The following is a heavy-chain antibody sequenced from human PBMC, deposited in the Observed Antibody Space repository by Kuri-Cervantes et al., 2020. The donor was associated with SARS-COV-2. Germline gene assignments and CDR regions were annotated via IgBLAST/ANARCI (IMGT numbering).Heavy chain of an antibody. D-gene: IGHD5-18*01. CDR2: ISSSSSTI. V-gene: IGHV3-48*01. Sequence: GESLKISCAASGFTFSSYSMNWVRQAPGKGLEWVSYISSSSSTIYYADSVKGRFTISRDNAKNSLYLQMNSLRAEDTAVYYCARNPARSSRGYSYGYFDYWGQGTLVTVSS. CDR1: GFTFSSYS. CDR3: ARNPARSSRGYSYGYFDY. J-gene: IGHJ4*02.